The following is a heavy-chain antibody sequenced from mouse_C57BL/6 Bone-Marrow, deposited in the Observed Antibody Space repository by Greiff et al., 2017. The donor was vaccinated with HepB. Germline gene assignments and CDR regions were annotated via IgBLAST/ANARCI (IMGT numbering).Heavy chain of an antibody. Sequence: EVQRVESGGGLVQPGGSLSLSCAASGFTFTDYYMSWVRQPPGKALEWLGFIRNKANGYTTEYNASVKGRFTISRDNSQSILYLQMNALRAEDSATYYWASLYGNYGAYWGQGTLVTVSA. J-gene: IGHJ3*01. V-gene: IGHV7-3*01. CDR2: IRNKANGYTT. CDR3: ASLYGNYGAY. CDR1: GFTFTDYY. D-gene: IGHD2-1*01.